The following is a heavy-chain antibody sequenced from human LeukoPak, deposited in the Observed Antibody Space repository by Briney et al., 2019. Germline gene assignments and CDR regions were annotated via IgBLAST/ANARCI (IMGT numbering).Heavy chain of an antibody. D-gene: IGHD3-3*01. CDR1: GFTFSSYA. V-gene: IGHV3-23*01. CDR3: AKHTDDFWSGYPS. Sequence: GGSLRLSCAASGFTFSSYAMSWVRQAPGKGLEWVSAISGSGGSTYYADSVKGRFTISRDNSKNTLYLQMNSPRAEDTAVYYCAKHTDDFWSGYPSWGQGTLVTVSS. CDR2: ISGSGGST. J-gene: IGHJ5*02.